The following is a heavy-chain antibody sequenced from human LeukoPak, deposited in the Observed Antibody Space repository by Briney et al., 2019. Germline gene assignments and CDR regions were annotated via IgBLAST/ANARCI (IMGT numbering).Heavy chain of an antibody. CDR1: GGSFSGYY. V-gene: IGHV4-34*01. J-gene: IGHJ4*02. CDR3: ARGQGEDYDFWSAPFDY. CDR2: INHSGST. D-gene: IGHD3-3*01. Sequence: SETLSLTCAVYGGSFSGYYWSWLRQPPGKGLEWIGEINHSGSTNYNPSLKSRVTISVDTSKNQFSLKLSSVTAADTAVYYCARGQGEDYDFWSAPFDYWGQGTLVTVSS.